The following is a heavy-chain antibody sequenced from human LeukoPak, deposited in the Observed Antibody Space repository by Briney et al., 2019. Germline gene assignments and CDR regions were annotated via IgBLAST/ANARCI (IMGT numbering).Heavy chain of an antibody. D-gene: IGHD3-10*01. J-gene: IGHJ4*02. V-gene: IGHV3-7*01. Sequence: GGSLRLSCAASGFTFSSYWMNWVRQAPGKGLEWVANIKQDGSEKYYVDSVKGRFTISRDNAKNSLYLQMNSLRAEDTAVYYCARVNYYGSGSYGDFDYWGQGTLVTVSS. CDR1: GFTFSSYW. CDR3: ARVNYYGSGSYGDFDY. CDR2: IKQDGSEK.